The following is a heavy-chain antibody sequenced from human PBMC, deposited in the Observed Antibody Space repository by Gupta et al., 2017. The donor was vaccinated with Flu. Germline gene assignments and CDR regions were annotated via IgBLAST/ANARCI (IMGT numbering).Heavy chain of an antibody. V-gene: IGHV1-69*02. Sequence: QVQLVQSGAELRKPGASVKVSCKASGGTFSSYTIYWVRQAPGQGLEWMGRIIPIRDMVNYAQKFQNRVTITADRSTNTAYLALTSLRSEDTAVYFCARALGDRYGSGSFWYFDLWGRGTLVTVSS. CDR3: ARALGDRYGSGSFWYFDL. CDR1: GGTFSSYT. J-gene: IGHJ2*01. D-gene: IGHD3-10*01. CDR2: IIPIRDMV.